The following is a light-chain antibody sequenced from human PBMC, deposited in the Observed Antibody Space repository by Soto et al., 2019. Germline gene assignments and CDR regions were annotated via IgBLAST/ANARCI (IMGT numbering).Light chain of an antibody. CDR2: GSS. J-gene: IGKJ1*01. CDR3: QQNASSQT. Sequence: EILLTQSPGTLPLSPGERATLSCRASQSVTKNYLAWFQQKPGQAPRLLIDGSSSRATSIPDRLSGSWSRTDITLAITRLEPEDAAVYYWQQNASSQTFGQGTKVDIK. CDR1: QSVTKNY. V-gene: IGKV3-20*01.